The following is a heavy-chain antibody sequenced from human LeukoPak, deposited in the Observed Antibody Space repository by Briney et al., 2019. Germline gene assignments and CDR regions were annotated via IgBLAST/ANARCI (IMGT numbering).Heavy chain of an antibody. D-gene: IGHD3/OR15-3a*01. J-gene: IGHJ6*03. CDR1: GIIFSDAW. CDR2: ISDGGSST. V-gene: IGHV3-23*01. CDR3: VKLRRFLDTTESNYMGV. Sequence: GGSLRLSCTASGIIFSDAWMTWVRQAPGQGPEWVSAISDGGSSTYYADSVKGRFSISRDNSKSTLFLQMNSLRAEDSAIYYCVKLRRFLDTTESNYMGVWGKGTTVTVSS.